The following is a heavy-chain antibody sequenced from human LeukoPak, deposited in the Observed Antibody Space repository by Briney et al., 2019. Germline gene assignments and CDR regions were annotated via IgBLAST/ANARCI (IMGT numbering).Heavy chain of an antibody. CDR1: GGSISSYY. CDR2: IYTSGST. J-gene: IGHJ4*02. Sequence: SETLSLTCTVSGGSISSYYWSWIRQPAGKGLEWIGRIYTSGSTNYNPSLKSRVTMSVDTSKNQFSLKLSSVTAADTAVYYCARQPYYYDSSGYYYVHPLDYWGQGTLVTVSS. D-gene: IGHD3-22*01. CDR3: ARQPYYYDSSGYYYVHPLDY. V-gene: IGHV4-4*07.